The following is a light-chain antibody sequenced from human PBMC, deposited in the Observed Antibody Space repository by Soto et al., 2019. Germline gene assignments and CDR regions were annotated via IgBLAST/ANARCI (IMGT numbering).Light chain of an antibody. V-gene: IGKV1-5*01. CDR1: QSISSW. CDR2: DAS. Sequence: DIQMTQSPSTLSASVGDRVTITCRASQSISSWLAWYQQKPGKAPKLLIYDASSLESGVPSRFSGSGSGTEFTLTISSLQPDDFAPYYCQQYTSYSQPFGQGTTVEIK. J-gene: IGKJ1*01. CDR3: QQYTSYSQP.